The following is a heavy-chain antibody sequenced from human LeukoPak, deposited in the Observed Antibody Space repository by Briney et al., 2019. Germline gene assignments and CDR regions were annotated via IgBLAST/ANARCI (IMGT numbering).Heavy chain of an antibody. CDR2: IYYSGST. V-gene: IGHV4-59*01. D-gene: IGHD6-6*01. CDR3: ARAEYSISWGFDY. Sequence: SETLSLTCTVSGGSISSYYWSWIRQPPGKGLEWIGYIYYSGSTNYNPSLKSRVTISVDTSKNQFSLKLSSVTAADTAVYYCARAEYSISWGFDYWGQGTLVTVSS. J-gene: IGHJ4*02. CDR1: GGSISSYY.